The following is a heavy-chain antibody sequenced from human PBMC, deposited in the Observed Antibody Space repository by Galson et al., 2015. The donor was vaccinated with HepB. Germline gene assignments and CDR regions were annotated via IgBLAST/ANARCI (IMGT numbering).Heavy chain of an antibody. J-gene: IGHJ4*02. V-gene: IGHV3-30-3*01. D-gene: IGHD3-10*01. Sequence: SLRLSCAASGFTFSSYAMHWVRQAPGKGLEWVAVISYDGSNKYYADSVKGRFTISRDNSKNTLYLQMNSLRAEDTAVYYCARNRNIMVRGVLDYWGQGTLVTVSS. CDR2: ISYDGSNK. CDR1: GFTFSSYA. CDR3: ARNRNIMVRGVLDY.